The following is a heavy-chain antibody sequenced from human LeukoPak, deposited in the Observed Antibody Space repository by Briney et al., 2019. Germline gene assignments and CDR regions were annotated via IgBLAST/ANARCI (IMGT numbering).Heavy chain of an antibody. CDR1: GFTFSSYS. CDR3: ASAYSGSYYFDY. Sequence: GGSLRLSCAASGFTFSSYSVNWVRQAPGKGLEWVSSISSSSSYIYYADSVKGRFTISRDNAKNSLYLQMNSLRAEDTAVYYCASAYSGSYYFDYWGQGTLVTVSS. D-gene: IGHD1-26*01. V-gene: IGHV3-21*01. J-gene: IGHJ4*02. CDR2: ISSSSSYI.